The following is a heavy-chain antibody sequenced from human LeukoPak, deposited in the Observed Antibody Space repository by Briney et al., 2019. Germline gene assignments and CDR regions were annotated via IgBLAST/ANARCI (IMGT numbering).Heavy chain of an antibody. J-gene: IGHJ4*02. Sequence: GGSLTLSCAASGFIFDDYAMHWVRQAPGKGLEWVSGISWNSGSIGYADSVKGRFTISGDNAKNSLYLQMNSLRAEDTALYYCAIGGSYYETGDYWGQGTLVTVSS. CDR1: GFIFDDYA. CDR2: ISWNSGSI. CDR3: AIGGSYYETGDY. D-gene: IGHD1-26*01. V-gene: IGHV3-9*01.